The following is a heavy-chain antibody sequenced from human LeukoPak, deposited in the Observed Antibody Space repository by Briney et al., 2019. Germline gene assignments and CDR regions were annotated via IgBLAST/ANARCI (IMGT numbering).Heavy chain of an antibody. CDR2: INPNSGGT. V-gene: IGHV1-2*02. D-gene: IGHD2-21*02. CDR3: ARGPEDLVVVVTAIEYFLH. CDR1: GYTFSDYY. Sequence: DSVKVSCKTSGYTFSDYYMHWVRQAPGQGPEWMGWINPNSGGTNYAQRFQGRVTMNRDKSINTAYMELRNLRSDDTAVYYCARGPEDLVVVVTAIEYFLHWGQGTLVTVSS. J-gene: IGHJ1*01.